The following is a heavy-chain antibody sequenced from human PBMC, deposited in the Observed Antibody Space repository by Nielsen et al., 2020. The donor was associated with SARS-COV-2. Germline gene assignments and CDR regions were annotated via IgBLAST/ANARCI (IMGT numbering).Heavy chain of an antibody. J-gene: IGHJ6*02. CDR3: ARSLTLIGGYYGMDV. V-gene: IGHV3-30-3*01. CDR2: ISYDGSNK. Sequence: GESLKISCAASGFTFSSYAMHWVRQAPGKRLEWVAVISYDGSNKYYADSVKGRFTISRDNSKNTLYLQMNSLRAEDTAVYYCARSLTLIGGYYGMDVWGQGTTVTVSS. CDR1: GFTFSSYA. D-gene: IGHD7-27*01.